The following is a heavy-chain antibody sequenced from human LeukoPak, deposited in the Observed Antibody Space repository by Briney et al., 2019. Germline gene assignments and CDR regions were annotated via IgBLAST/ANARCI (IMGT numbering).Heavy chain of an antibody. CDR1: GDSITSSNW. J-gene: IGHJ4*02. D-gene: IGHD4-17*01. V-gene: IGHV4-4*02. CDR3: ARFDYGDFLFDF. CDR2: IYHSGTT. Sequence: SGTLSLTCAVSGDSITSSNWWSWVRRPPGKGREWIGEIYHSGTTNYNPSLKNRVTMSVDKSKNDFSLRLTSETAADTAVYYCARFDYGDFLFDFWGQGALVTVSS.